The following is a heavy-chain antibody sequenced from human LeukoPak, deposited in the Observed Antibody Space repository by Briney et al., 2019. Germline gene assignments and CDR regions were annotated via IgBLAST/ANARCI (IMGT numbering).Heavy chain of an antibody. CDR3: AVLYSSSWFYFDY. Sequence: GASVKVSCKASGYTFTIYDINWGRQATGQGLEWMGWMNPNSGNTGYAQKLKGRVTMTRTTSISTAYMELSSLRSEDTAVYYCAVLYSSSWFYFDYWGQGTLVTVSS. CDR2: MNPNSGNT. CDR1: GYTFTIYD. V-gene: IGHV1-8*01. J-gene: IGHJ4*02. D-gene: IGHD6-13*01.